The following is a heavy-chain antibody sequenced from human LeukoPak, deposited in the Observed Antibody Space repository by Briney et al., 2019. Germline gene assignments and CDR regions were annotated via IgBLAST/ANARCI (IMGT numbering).Heavy chain of an antibody. J-gene: IGHJ5*02. Sequence: PGASLRLSCAASGFTFSSYAMSWVRQAPGKGLEWVSAISGSGGSTYYADSVKGRFTISRDNSKNTLYLQMNSLRAEDTAVYYCAKDLSSRFGESNWFDPWGQGTLVTVSS. D-gene: IGHD3-10*01. CDR3: AKDLSSRFGESNWFDP. CDR1: GFTFSSYA. V-gene: IGHV3-23*01. CDR2: ISGSGGST.